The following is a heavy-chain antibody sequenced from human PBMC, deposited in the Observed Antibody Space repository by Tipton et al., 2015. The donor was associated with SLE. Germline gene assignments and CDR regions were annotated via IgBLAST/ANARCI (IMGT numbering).Heavy chain of an antibody. D-gene: IGHD6-19*01. V-gene: IGHV3-23*01. Sequence: SLRLSCAASGFTFSSYAMSWVRQAPGKGLEWVSAISGSGSSTYYADSVKGRFTISRDDSKNTLYLQMNSLRAEDTAVYYCAKARYSSGWLVDYWGQGTLVTVSS. CDR1: GFTFSSYA. CDR3: AKARYSSGWLVDY. CDR2: ISGSGSST. J-gene: IGHJ4*02.